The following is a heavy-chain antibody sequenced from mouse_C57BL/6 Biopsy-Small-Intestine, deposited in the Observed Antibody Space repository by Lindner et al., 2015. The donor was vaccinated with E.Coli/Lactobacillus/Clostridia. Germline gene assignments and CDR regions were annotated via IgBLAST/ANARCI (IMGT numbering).Heavy chain of an antibody. CDR2: LRSKSSNFAT. D-gene: IGHD3-2*02. CDR1: GFTFNSYA. J-gene: IGHJ4*01. CDR3: VRDRSDSSGYPYAMDY. V-gene: IGHV10-3*01. Sequence: VQLQESGGGLVQPKGSLKLSCAASGFTFNSYAMHWVRQAPGKGFGMGLLALRSKSSNFATYYADSVKDRFTISRDDSQSMLYLQMNNLKTEDTAMYYCVRDRSDSSGYPYAMDYVGSRNLSHRLL.